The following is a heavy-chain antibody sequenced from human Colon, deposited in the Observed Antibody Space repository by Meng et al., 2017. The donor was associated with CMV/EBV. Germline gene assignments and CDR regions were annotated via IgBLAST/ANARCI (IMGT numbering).Heavy chain of an antibody. CDR2: INHSGST. V-gene: IGHV4-34*01. Sequence: QGQLQQLGAGLLKPSETPSLTCAVYGGSFSGYYWSWIRQPPGKGLEWIGEINHSGSTNYNPSLKSRVTISVDTSKNQSSLKLSSVTAADTAVYYCASILFAAAAGGWGGYWGQGTLVTVSS. J-gene: IGHJ4*02. D-gene: IGHD6-13*01. CDR1: GGSFSGYY. CDR3: ASILFAAAAGGWGGY.